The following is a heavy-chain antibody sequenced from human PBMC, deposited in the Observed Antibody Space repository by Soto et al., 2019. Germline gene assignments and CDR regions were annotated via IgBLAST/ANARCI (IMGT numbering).Heavy chain of an antibody. D-gene: IGHD2-21*01. CDR1: GLTFKNYD. CDR2: LSHEGTQD. Sequence: PGGSLRLSCVASGLTFKNYDMHWVRQSPGKGLEWLAILSHEGTQDCYAESLKGRFAVYRDNSKNTLYLQLNGLSTEDTAIYYCVKGYWGVSCPSYDPPKQFDSWGQGTLVTVSS. V-gene: IGHV3-30*18. J-gene: IGHJ4*02. CDR3: VKGYWGVSCPSYDPPKQFDS.